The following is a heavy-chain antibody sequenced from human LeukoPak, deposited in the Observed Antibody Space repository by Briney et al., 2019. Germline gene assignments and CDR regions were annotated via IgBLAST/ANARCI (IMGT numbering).Heavy chain of an antibody. CDR2: ISSSSSYI. V-gene: IGHV3-21*01. J-gene: IGHJ1*01. D-gene: IGHD3-10*01. Sequence: GGSLRLSCAASGFTFSSYSMNWVRQAPGKGLEWVSSISSSSSYIYYADSVKGRFTISRDNAKNSLNLQMNSLRAEDTAVYYCASGSMVRGVKYFQHWGQGTLVTVSS. CDR1: GFTFSSYS. CDR3: ASGSMVRGVKYFQH.